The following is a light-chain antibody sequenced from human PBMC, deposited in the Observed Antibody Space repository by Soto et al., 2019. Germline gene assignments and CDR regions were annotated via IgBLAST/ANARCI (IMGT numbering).Light chain of an antibody. Sequence: QSALTQPASISGSPGQSITISCTGTNIDVGGYNYVSWYQQYPGKAPKLMIYDVDNRPSGVSYRFSGSKSGKTASLTISGLQAEDEADYYCSSYTTSSTVVFGGGTKVTVL. CDR3: SSYTTSSTVV. V-gene: IGLV2-14*01. CDR2: DVD. CDR1: NIDVGGYNY. J-gene: IGLJ2*01.